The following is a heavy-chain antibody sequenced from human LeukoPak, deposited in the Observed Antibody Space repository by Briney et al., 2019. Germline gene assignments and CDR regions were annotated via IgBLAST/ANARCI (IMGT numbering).Heavy chain of an antibody. CDR3: ARGGTTVTFRGYYYGMDV. J-gene: IGHJ6*02. CDR2: INPSGGST. D-gene: IGHD4-17*01. V-gene: IGHV1-46*01. CDR1: GYTFTSYY. Sequence: ASVKVSCKASGYTFTSYYMHWVRQAPGQGLEWMGIINPSGGSTSYAQKFQGRVTMTRDTSTRTVYMELSSLRSEDTAVYYCARGGTTVTFRGYYYGMDVWGQGTTVTVSS.